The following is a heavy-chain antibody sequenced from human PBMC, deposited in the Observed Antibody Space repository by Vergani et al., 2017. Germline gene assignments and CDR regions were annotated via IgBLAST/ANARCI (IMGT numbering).Heavy chain of an antibody. CDR2: IIPIFGTA. V-gene: IGHV1-69*14. J-gene: IGHJ4*02. D-gene: IGHD2-8*02. Sequence: QVQLVQSGAEVKKPGSSVKVSCKASGGTFSSYAISWVRQAPGQGVEWMGRIIPIFGTAHYAQKFQGRVTITADNSTSTAYMELSSLRSEDTAVYYCARSVYWDPLFDYWGQGTLVTVSS. CDR3: ARSVYWDPLFDY. CDR1: GGTFSSYA.